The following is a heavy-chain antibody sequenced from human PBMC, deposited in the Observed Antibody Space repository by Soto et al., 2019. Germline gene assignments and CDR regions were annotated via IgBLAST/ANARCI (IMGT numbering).Heavy chain of an antibody. D-gene: IGHD4-17*01. CDR3: AKDPNDYGDYFDY. J-gene: IGHJ4*02. CDR2: ISYDGSNK. Sequence: PGGSLRLSCAASGFTFSSYGMHWVRQAPGKGLEWVAVISYDGSNKYYADSVKGRFTISRDNSKNTLYLQMNSLRAEDTAVYYCAKDPNDYGDYFDYWGQGTLVTVSS. V-gene: IGHV3-30*18. CDR1: GFTFSSYG.